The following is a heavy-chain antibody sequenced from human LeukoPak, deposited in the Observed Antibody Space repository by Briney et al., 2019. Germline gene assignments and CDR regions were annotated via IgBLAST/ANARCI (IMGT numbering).Heavy chain of an antibody. CDR3: ARLSEKATIFVY. CDR1: GGSFSGYY. D-gene: IGHD5-24*01. CDR2: INHSGST. V-gene: IGHV4-34*01. Sequence: PSETLSLTCAVYGGSFSGYYWSWIRQPPGKGLEWIGEINHSGSTNYNPSLKSRVTISVDTSKNQFSLKLSSVTAEDTAVYYCARLSEKATIFVYWGQGTLVTVSS. J-gene: IGHJ4*02.